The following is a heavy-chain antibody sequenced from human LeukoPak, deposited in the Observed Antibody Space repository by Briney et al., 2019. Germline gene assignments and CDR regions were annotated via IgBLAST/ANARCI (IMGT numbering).Heavy chain of an antibody. Sequence: GGSLRLSCAASAFIFSSCWMGWVRQAPGKGLEWVANIKQDGSEIYYVDSVTGRFTISRDNAKNSLYLQMNSLRAEDTAVYYCARDEDWREISWGQGTLVTVSS. CDR3: ARDEDWREIS. CDR1: AFIFSSCW. V-gene: IGHV3-7*01. D-gene: IGHD3/OR15-3a*01. CDR2: IKQDGSEI. J-gene: IGHJ4*02.